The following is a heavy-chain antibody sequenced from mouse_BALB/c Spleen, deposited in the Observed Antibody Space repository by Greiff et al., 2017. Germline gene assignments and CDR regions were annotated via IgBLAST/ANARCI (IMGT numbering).Heavy chain of an antibody. D-gene: IGHD3-2*01. V-gene: IGHV7-3*02. CDR1: GFTFTDYY. Sequence: EVKVIESGGGLVQPGGSLRLSCATSGFTFTDYYMSWVRQPPGKALEWLGFIRNKANGYTTEYSASVKGRFTISRDNSQSILYLQMNTLRAEDSATYYCARDRGQLEGFAYWGQGTLVTVSA. CDR3: ARDRGQLEGFAY. J-gene: IGHJ3*01. CDR2: IRNKANGYTT.